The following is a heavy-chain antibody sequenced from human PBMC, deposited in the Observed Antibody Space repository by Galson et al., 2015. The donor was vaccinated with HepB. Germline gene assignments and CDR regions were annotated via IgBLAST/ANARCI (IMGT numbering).Heavy chain of an antibody. Sequence: ETLSLTCTVSGGSISSYYWSWIRQPPGKGLEWIGYIYYSRSTNYDPSLKSRVTISVDTSKNQFSLKLSSVTAADTAVYYCARARVLLWFGELLTNGMDVWGPGTLVTVSS. V-gene: IGHV4-59*01. CDR1: GGSISSYY. D-gene: IGHD3-10*01. J-gene: IGHJ6*02. CDR3: ARARVLLWFGELLTNGMDV. CDR2: IYYSRST.